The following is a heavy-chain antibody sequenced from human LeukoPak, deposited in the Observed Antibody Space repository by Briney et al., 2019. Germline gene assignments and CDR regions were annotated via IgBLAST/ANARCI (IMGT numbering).Heavy chain of an antibody. CDR3: ASNCGGDRYPLGNYYYYYMDV. CDR1: GGSISSGDYY. Sequence: PSQTLSLTCTVSGGSISSGDYYWSWIRQPPGKGLEWIGYIYYSGSTYYNPSLKSRVTISVDTSKNQFSLKLSSVTAADTAVYYCASNCGGDRYPLGNYYYYYMDVWGKGTTVTVSS. J-gene: IGHJ6*03. D-gene: IGHD2-21*02. V-gene: IGHV4-30-4*08. CDR2: IYYSGST.